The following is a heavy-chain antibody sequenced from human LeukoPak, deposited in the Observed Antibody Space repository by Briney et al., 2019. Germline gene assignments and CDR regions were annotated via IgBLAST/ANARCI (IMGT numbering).Heavy chain of an antibody. V-gene: IGHV3-30*02. CDR3: ANRFGKDYYDVSGQTYYMDV. Sequence: PGGSLRLSCAASGFTFSYYGMHLVRQAPGKGLGWVAFIRYGGSNKYYEDSVKGRFTISRDNSKHTLYLQMKSMRAEATAVYYCANRFGKDYYDVSGQTYYMDVWGKGTTVTVSS. J-gene: IGHJ6*03. CDR2: IRYGGSNK. D-gene: IGHD3-22*01. CDR1: GFTFSYYG.